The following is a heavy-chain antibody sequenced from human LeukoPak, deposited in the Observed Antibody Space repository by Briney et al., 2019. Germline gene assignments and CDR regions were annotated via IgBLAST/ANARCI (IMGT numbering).Heavy chain of an antibody. CDR3: ARDLDYCSSTSCPPNFDY. V-gene: IGHV3-20*04. Sequence: PGGSLRLSCAASGFTFSSYAMSWVRQAPGKGLEWVSGINWNGGSTGYADSVKGRFTISRDNAKNSLYLQMNSLRAEDTALYYCARDLDYCSSTSCPPNFDYWGQGTLVTVSS. CDR1: GFTFSSYA. J-gene: IGHJ4*02. CDR2: INWNGGST. D-gene: IGHD2-2*01.